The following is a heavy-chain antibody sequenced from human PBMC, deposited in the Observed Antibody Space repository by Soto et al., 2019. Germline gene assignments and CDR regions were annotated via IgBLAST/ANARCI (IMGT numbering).Heavy chain of an antibody. V-gene: IGHV3-23*01. CDR2: ISGSGGST. D-gene: IGHD5-12*01. CDR3: AKAGKWLRFWNFDY. CDR1: GFTFSSYA. J-gene: IGHJ4*02. Sequence: GGSMRLSCAASGFTFSSYAMSWVRQAPGKGLEWVSAISGSGGSTYYADSVKGRFTISRDNSKNTLYLQMNSLRAEDTAVYYCAKAGKWLRFWNFDYWGQGTLVTVSS.